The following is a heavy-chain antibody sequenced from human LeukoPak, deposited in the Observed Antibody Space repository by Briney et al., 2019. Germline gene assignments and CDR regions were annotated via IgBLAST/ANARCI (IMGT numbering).Heavy chain of an antibody. V-gene: IGHV3-23*01. Sequence: GGSLRLSCAASGFTFSSYAMSWVRQAPGKGLEWVSAISGSGGSTYYADSVKGRFTVSRDNAKNSLYLQMNSLGAEDTAVYYCVRDRYFDAYYFDYWGQGTLVTVSS. CDR1: GFTFSSYA. D-gene: IGHD3-9*01. J-gene: IGHJ4*02. CDR2: ISGSGGST. CDR3: VRDRYFDAYYFDY.